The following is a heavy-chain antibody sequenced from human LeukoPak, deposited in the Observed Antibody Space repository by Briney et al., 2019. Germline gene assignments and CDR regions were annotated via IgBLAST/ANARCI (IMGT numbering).Heavy chain of an antibody. CDR3: ARDPIITGTTSVVDY. CDR2: IIPILGIA. CDR1: GGTFSSYA. Sequence: GASVKVSCKASGGTFSSYAISWVRQAPGQGLEWMGRIIPILGIANYAQKFQGRVTITADKSTSTAYMELSSLRSEDTAVYYCARDPIITGTTSVVDYWGQGTLVTVSS. V-gene: IGHV1-69*04. D-gene: IGHD1-7*01. J-gene: IGHJ4*02.